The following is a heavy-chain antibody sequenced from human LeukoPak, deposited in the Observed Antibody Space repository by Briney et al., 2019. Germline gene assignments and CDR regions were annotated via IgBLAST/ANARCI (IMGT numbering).Heavy chain of an antibody. V-gene: IGHV1-8*01. D-gene: IGHD7-27*01. J-gene: IGHJ4*02. CDR3: ARAPHSWGFDY. CDR1: GYTFTSYD. Sequence: ASVKVSCKASGYTFTSYDFNWLRQATGQGPEWMGWMNPNSGATGYAQKFQGRITMTRSASINTAYMELTDLRSEDTAVYYCARAPHSWGFDYWDQGTLVTVSS. CDR2: MNPNSGAT.